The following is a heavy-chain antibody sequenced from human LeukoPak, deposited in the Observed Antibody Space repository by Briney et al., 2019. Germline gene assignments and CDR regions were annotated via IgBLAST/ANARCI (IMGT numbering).Heavy chain of an antibody. CDR1: GFTFSNYG. CDR2: ISYDGSNQ. D-gene: IGHD1-14*01. Sequence: GGSLRLSCAASGFTFSNYGMHWVRQPPGKGLEWVAIISYDGSNQYYVDSVKGRFTISRDNSKNTLYLQMNSLKTEDTAVYYCTTTGVDYYFDYWGQGTPVTVSS. J-gene: IGHJ4*02. CDR3: TTTGVDYYFDY. V-gene: IGHV3-30*03.